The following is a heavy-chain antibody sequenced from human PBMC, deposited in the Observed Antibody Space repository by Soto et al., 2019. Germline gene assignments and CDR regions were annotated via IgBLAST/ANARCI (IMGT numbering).Heavy chain of an antibody. V-gene: IGHV4-59*01. Sequence: TETLSLTCTVSGGSISRYYWSWIRQPPGKVLEWIGYIYYSGSTNYNPSLKSRVTISVDTSKNQFSLKLSSVTAADTAVYYCARDRSSGLGKILPYYYYYGMDVWGQGTTVT. D-gene: IGHD3-22*01. CDR3: ARDRSSGLGKILPYYYYYGMDV. CDR2: IYYSGST. J-gene: IGHJ6*02. CDR1: GGSISRYY.